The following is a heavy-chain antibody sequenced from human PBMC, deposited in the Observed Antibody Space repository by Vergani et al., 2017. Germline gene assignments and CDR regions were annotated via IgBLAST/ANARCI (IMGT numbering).Heavy chain of an antibody. Sequence: EVQLVESGGGLVKPGGSLRLSCAASGFPFSGSYMTWVRQAPGKGLEWVSRIQFRVNGDATDYAAPVKGRFTISRDGSKETLYLQMNSLKIEDTGVYYCTTYNMGASIHWGQGILVTVSS. CDR1: GFPFSGSY. CDR3: TTYNMGASIH. CDR2: IQFRVNGDAT. J-gene: IGHJ4*02. D-gene: IGHD1-26*01. V-gene: IGHV3-15*01.